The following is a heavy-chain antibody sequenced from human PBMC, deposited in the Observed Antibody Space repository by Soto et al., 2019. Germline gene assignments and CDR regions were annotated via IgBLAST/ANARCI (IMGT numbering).Heavy chain of an antibody. CDR3: ARDCRGANCYSRGLHYFDS. CDR1: GGTFNIFT. Sequence: QVQLVQSGAEVKKPGSSVKVSCKASGGTFNIFTISWVRQAPGQGLEWMGRIIPILDTTNYAQKFQGRVTLPADTSTGTADMELSSLTSEDTAVYYCARDCRGANCYSRGLHYFDSWGQGTLVTVSS. J-gene: IGHJ4*02. V-gene: IGHV1-69*08. D-gene: IGHD2-15*01. CDR2: IIPILDTT.